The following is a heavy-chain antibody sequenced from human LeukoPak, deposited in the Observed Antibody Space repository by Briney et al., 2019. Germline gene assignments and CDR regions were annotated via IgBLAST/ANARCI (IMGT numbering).Heavy chain of an antibody. CDR1: GYTFTSYW. CDR2: IYPDDSDT. D-gene: IGHD5-18*01. V-gene: IGHV5-51*01. J-gene: IGHJ4*02. Sequence: GESLKISCKDSGYTFTSYWIAWVRQMPGKGLEWMGIIYPDDSDTKYNPSIQGQVTISADKSISTAYLQWSSLKASDTAMYYCARRASGYSYGSDYWGQGTLVTVSS. CDR3: ARRASGYSYGSDY.